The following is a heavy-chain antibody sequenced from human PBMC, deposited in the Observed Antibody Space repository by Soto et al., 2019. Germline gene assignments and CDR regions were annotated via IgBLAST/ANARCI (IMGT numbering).Heavy chain of an antibody. D-gene: IGHD6-6*01. CDR3: ARVAIAARPSWFDP. CDR2: XYXSXXX. CDR1: GGSISSYY. Sequence: SETLSLTCTVSGGSISSYYWSWIRQPPGXGLXXXGYXYXSXXXXXXPSLKSRVTISVDTSKNQFSLKLSSVNAADTAGYYGARVAIAARPSWFDPWGQGTLVTVS. V-gene: IGHV4-59*01. J-gene: IGHJ5*02.